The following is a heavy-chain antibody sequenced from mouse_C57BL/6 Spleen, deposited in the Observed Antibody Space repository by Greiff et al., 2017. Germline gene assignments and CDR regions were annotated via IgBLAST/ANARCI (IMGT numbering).Heavy chain of an antibody. CDR2: IDPSDSYT. J-gene: IGHJ2*01. CDR3: TRGTLYYFDY. Sequence: QVQLQQSGAELVMPGASVKLSCKASGYTFTSYWMHWVKQRPGQGLEWIGEIDPSDSYTNYNQKFKGKSTLTVDKSSSTAYMQLSSLTSEDSAVYYCTRGTLYYFDYWGQGTTLTVSS. CDR1: GYTFTSYW. V-gene: IGHV1-69*01. D-gene: IGHD3-3*01.